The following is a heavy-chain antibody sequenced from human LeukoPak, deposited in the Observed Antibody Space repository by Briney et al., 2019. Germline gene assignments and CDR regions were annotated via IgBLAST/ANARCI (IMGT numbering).Heavy chain of an antibody. J-gene: IGHJ3*02. CDR1: GGSISSYY. CDR2: IYYSGST. CDR3: ARLPSDDAFDI. Sequence: PSETLSLTCTVSGGSISSYYWGWIRQPPGQGLEWIGSIYYSGSTYYNPSLKSRVTIYVDTSKNQFSLKLSSVTAADTAVYYCARLPSDDAFDIWGQGTMVTVSS. V-gene: IGHV4-39*01.